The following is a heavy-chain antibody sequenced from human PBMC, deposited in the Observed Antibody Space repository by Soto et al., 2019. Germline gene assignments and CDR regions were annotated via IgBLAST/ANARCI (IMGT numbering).Heavy chain of an antibody. V-gene: IGHV3-49*03. J-gene: IGHJ3*01. CDR3: TRLPRNKYGRSGSGSAFDG. Sequence: EVQVVESGGALVQPGRSLRLSCSTSGFIFRDFAMIWFRQSPGRGLEWVGSIRSKRYGGTPESAASVQGRFTISRDDSRGVAYLQMNGLKTEDTGLYFCTRLPRNKYGRSGSGSAFDGWGQGTMVTVSS. CDR2: IRSKRYGGTP. CDR1: GFIFRDFA. D-gene: IGHD6-19*01.